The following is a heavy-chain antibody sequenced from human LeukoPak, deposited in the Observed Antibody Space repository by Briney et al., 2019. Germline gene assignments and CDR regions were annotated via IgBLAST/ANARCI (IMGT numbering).Heavy chain of an antibody. V-gene: IGHV4-34*01. CDR1: GGSISSYY. CDR3: ARAPGAALD. D-gene: IGHD2-15*01. J-gene: IGHJ4*02. Sequence: SETLSLTCTVSGGSISSYYWSWLRQPPGKGLEWIGEISHRGSTNYNPSLKSRVTVSLDTSKNQFSLKLSSVTAADTAVYYCARAPGAALDWGQGTLVTVSS. CDR2: ISHRGST.